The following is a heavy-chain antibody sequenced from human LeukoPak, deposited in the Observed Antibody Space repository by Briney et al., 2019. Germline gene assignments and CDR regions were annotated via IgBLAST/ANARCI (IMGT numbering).Heavy chain of an antibody. CDR2: IYYSGST. CDR3: ARSPRVDAFDI. J-gene: IGHJ3*02. CDR1: GGSISSGGYS. Sequence: SETLSLTCAVSGGSISSGGYSWSWLRQPPGKGLVWIGYIYYSGSTYYNPSLKSRVTISVDTSKNQFFLKLSSVTAADTAVYYCARSPRVDAFDIWGQGTMVTVSS. V-gene: IGHV4-30-4*07.